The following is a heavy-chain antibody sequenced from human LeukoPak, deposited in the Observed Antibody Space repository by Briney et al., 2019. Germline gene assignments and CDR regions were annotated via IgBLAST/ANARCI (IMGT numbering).Heavy chain of an antibody. CDR2: ISYDGSNK. J-gene: IGHJ4*02. Sequence: GGSLRLSCAASGFTFSSYAMHWVRQAPGKGLEWVAVISYDGSNKYYADSVKGRFTISRDNSKNTLYLQMNSLRAEDTAVYYCARDRSPVVVAAIYGDYVGYFDYWGQGTLVTVSS. D-gene: IGHD2-15*01. CDR3: ARDRSPVVVAAIYGDYVGYFDY. V-gene: IGHV3-30*04. CDR1: GFTFSSYA.